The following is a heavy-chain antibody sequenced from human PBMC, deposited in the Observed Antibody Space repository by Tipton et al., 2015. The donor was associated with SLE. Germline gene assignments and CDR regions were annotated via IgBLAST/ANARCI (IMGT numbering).Heavy chain of an antibody. J-gene: IGHJ4*02. V-gene: IGHV4-39*07. CDR3: ARGEYNNYFDL. D-gene: IGHD6-6*01. CDR2: ISSSGAT. Sequence: TLSLTCSVSDGSLKNPIYYWAWIRQSAEKGLEWIGTISSSGATHYTPSLSSRVTISLDTSMTLFSLRVTSMTAADTAVYYCARGEYNNYFDLWGQGTLLTVSS. CDR1: DGSLKNPIYY.